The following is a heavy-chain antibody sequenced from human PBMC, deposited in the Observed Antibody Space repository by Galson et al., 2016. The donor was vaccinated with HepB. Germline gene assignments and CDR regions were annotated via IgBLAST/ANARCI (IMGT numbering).Heavy chain of an antibody. J-gene: IGHJ4*02. CDR1: GFTFSSSA. CDR2: ISYDGDDG. Sequence: SLRLSCAGSGFTFSSSAVHWVRQPPGKGLEWVAAISYDGDDGYSADAPQGRYTISRAKSSNTVYLHMRSLRLDDTAVYYCARGSSAVDATEVGFDCWGQGTLVIVSS. D-gene: IGHD6-19*01. V-gene: IGHV3-30-3*01. CDR3: ARGSSAVDATEVGFDC.